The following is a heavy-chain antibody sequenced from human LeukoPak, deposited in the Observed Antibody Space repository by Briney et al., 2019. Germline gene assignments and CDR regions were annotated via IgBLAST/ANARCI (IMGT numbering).Heavy chain of an antibody. CDR3: AKDATPRNRLWDHFDS. J-gene: IGHJ4*02. CDR2: VGGGDDI. D-gene: IGHD2-21*01. CDR1: GFTFNIYG. Sequence: GGSLRLSCVASGFTFNIYGMSWVRQAPGKGLELVSSVGGGDDIHYADSVKGRFTGYRDDAKNTVYLQMNSLRVEDTAIHFCAKDATPRNRLWDHFDSWGQRTLVSVSS. V-gene: IGHV3-23*01.